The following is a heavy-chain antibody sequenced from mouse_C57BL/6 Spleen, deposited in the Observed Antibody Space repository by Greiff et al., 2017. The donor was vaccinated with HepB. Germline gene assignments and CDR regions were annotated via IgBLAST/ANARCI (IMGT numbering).Heavy chain of an antibody. V-gene: IGHV5-17*01. CDR3: ARGSYDFDY. CDR1: GFTFSDYG. Sequence: EVMLVESGGGLVKPGGSLKLSCAASGFTFSDYGMHWVRQAPEKGLEWVAYISRGSITIYYADTVKGRFTISRDNSKNTLFLQMTSLRSEDTAMYYCARGSYDFDYWGQGTTLTVSS. D-gene: IGHD6-1*01. CDR2: ISRGSITI. J-gene: IGHJ2*01.